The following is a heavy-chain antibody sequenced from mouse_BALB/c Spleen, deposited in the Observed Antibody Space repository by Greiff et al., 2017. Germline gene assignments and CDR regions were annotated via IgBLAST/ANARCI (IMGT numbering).Heavy chain of an antibody. CDR1: GFTFSSYT. CDR2: ISNGGGST. D-gene: IGHD4-1*01. Sequence: EVKLMESGGGLVQPGGSLKLSCAASGFTFSSYTMSWVRQTPEKRLEWVAYISNGGGSTYYPDTVKGRFTISRDNAKNTLYLQMSSLKSEDTAMYYCARGVWGDYFDYWGQGTTLTVSS. J-gene: IGHJ2*01. V-gene: IGHV5-12-2*01. CDR3: ARGVWGDYFDY.